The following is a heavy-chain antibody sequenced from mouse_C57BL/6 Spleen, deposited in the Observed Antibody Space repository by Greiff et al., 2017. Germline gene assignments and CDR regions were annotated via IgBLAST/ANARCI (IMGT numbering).Heavy chain of an antibody. CDR1: GYTFTSYW. CDR2: IDPSDSET. D-gene: IGHD4-1*01. J-gene: IGHJ3*01. V-gene: IGHV1-52*01. Sequence: QVQLQQPGAELVRPGSSVKLSCKASGYTFTSYWMHWVKQRPIQGLEWIGNIDPSDSETHYNQKFKDKATLSADKYSSTAYMQLSSLTSEDSAVYYCASGTSFAYWGQGTLVTVSA. CDR3: ASGTSFAY.